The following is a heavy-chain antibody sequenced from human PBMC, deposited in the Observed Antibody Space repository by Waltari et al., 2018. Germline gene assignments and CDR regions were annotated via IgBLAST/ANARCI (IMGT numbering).Heavy chain of an antibody. Sequence: EVQLIQSGAEVQKPGATVKISCKASAHTFTDYYIHWVQQAPGKGLVWMGLIDPEDGETVYAENFQGRVTITTDESTSTAYMELSSLRSEDTAVYYCASIQQQPDFDYWGQGTLVTVSS. J-gene: IGHJ4*02. D-gene: IGHD6-13*01. CDR3: ASIQQQPDFDY. CDR1: AHTFTDYY. CDR2: IDPEDGET. V-gene: IGHV1-69-2*01.